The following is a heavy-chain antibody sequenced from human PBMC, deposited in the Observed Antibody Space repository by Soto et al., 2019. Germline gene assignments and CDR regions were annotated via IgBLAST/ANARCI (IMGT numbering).Heavy chain of an antibody. CDR2: IHYSGST. CDR1: GGSISSYY. Sequence: QVQLQESGPGLVKPSETLSLTCTVSGGSISSYYWSWIRQPPGKGLEWIGDIHYSGSTTYNPSLKSRVTIPVDTSKNQFSLKLSSVTAADTAVYYCARAGQGSNSWLYYFDYWGQGTLVTVSS. D-gene: IGHD6-13*01. CDR3: ARAGQGSNSWLYYFDY. J-gene: IGHJ4*02. V-gene: IGHV4-59*01.